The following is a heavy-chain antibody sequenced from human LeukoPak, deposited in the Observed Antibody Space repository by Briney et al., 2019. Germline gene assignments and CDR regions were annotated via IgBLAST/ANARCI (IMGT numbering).Heavy chain of an antibody. V-gene: IGHV3-23*01. CDR2: IRVSGNT. J-gene: IGHJ4*02. CDR3: AKGTGDTAYYFDF. D-gene: IGHD7-27*01. CDR1: GFTFSSYA. Sequence: GGSLRLSCTTSGFTFSSYALSWVRQAPGKGLEWVSVIRVSGNTYYPDSVTGRFTISRDNSENTLYLQMSGLRAEDTAIYYCAKGTGDTAYYFDFWGQGVLVTVSS.